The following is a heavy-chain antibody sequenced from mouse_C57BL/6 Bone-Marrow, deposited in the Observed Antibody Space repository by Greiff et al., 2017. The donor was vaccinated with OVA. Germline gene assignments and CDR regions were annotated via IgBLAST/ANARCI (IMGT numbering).Heavy chain of an antibody. D-gene: IGHD3-2*02. CDR3: ARDSSGLLDY. J-gene: IGHJ2*01. CDR1: GYTFTDYY. Sequence: EVQLQQSGPVLVKPGASVKMSCKASGYTFTDYYMNWVKQSHGKSLEWIGVINPYNGGTSYNQKFKGKATLTVDKSSSTAYMELNSLTSEDSAVYYCARDSSGLLDYWGQGTTLTVSS. CDR2: INPYNGGT. V-gene: IGHV1-19*01.